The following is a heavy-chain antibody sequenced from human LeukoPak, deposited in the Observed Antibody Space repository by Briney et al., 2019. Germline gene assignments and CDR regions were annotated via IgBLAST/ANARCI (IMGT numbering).Heavy chain of an antibody. D-gene: IGHD3-22*01. V-gene: IGHV3-23*01. CDR1: GVTFSSYA. CDR3: AKSSYYDSSGYYREYYFDH. CDR2: ISGGGDST. J-gene: IGHJ4*02. Sequence: PGGSLRLSCAASGVTFSSYAMSWVRQAPGKGLEWVSVISGGGDSTYYADSVKGRFTISRDNSKNTLYLQMNRLRAEDTAVYYCAKSSYYDSSGYYREYYFDHWGQGTLVTVSS.